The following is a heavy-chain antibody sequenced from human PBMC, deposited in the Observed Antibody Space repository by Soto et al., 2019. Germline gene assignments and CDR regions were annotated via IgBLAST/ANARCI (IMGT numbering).Heavy chain of an antibody. CDR3: AKVGLDYGPIFWYYGMDV. V-gene: IGHV3-23*01. Sequence: GGSLRLSCAASGFTFSSYAMSWVRQAPGKGLEWVSAISGSGGSTYYADSVKGRFTISRDNSKNTLYLQMNSLRAEDTAVYYCAKVGLDYGPIFWYYGMDVWGQGTTVTVSS. CDR2: ISGSGGST. J-gene: IGHJ6*02. CDR1: GFTFSSYA. D-gene: IGHD4-17*01.